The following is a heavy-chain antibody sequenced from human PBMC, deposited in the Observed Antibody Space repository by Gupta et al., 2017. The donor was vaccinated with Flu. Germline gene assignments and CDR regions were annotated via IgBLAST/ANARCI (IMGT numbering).Heavy chain of an antibody. CDR2: IYYSGST. V-gene: IGHV4-39*01. D-gene: IGHD6-13*01. CDR3: AIPPGYSSRMDV. J-gene: IGHJ6*02. Sequence: WIRQPPGRGLEWMGGIYYSGSTYYSPSLKSRVTISVDTSKNQFSLKLSSVTAADTAVYYCAIPPGYSSRMDVWGQGTTVTGSS.